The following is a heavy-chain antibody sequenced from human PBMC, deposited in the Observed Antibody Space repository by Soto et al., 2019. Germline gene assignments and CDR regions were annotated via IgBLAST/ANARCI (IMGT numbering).Heavy chain of an antibody. J-gene: IGHJ5*01. D-gene: IGHD3-3*01. V-gene: IGHV1-69*13. CDR3: AAGFLEWLWHWIDF. Sequence: SVKVSCKASGGTFSSYAISWVRQAPGQGLEWMGGIIPILGTANYAQKFQGRVTITADESTSTAYMELSSLRSEDTAVYYCAAGFLEWLWHWIDFWGQGILVTVSS. CDR1: GGTFSSYA. CDR2: IIPILGTA.